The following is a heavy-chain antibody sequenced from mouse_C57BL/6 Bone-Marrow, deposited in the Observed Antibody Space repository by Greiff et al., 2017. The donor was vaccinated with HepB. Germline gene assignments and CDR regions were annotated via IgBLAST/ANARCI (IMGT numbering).Heavy chain of an antibody. CDR2: ISSGGSYT. CDR1: GFTFSSYG. J-gene: IGHJ3*01. Sequence: EVKLMESGGDLVKPGGSLKLSCAASGFTFSSYGMSWVRQTPDKRLEWVATISSGGSYTYYPDSVKGRFTISRDNAKNTLYLQMSSLKSEDTAMYYCARKGDYVFAYWGQGTLVTVSA. CDR3: ARKGDYVFAY. V-gene: IGHV5-6*01. D-gene: IGHD2-4*01.